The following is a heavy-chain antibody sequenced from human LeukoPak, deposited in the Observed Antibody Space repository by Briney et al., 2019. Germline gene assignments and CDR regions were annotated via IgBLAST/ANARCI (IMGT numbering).Heavy chain of an antibody. J-gene: IGHJ6*03. V-gene: IGHV1-2*02. D-gene: IGHD3-22*01. CDR2: INPNSGGT. Sequence: GASVTLSCTASGYTFTVYYMHWVRQAPGQGLEWMGWINPNSGGTNYAQKFQGRVTMTKDTSISTAYMELSRLRSDDTAVYYCARLEVQYYYDSSGLYYYYMDVWGKGTTVTVSS. CDR3: ARLEVQYYYDSSGLYYYYMDV. CDR1: GYTFTVYY.